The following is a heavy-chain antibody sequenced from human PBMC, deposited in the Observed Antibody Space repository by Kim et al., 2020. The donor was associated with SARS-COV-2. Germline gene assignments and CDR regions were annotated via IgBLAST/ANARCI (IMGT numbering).Heavy chain of an antibody. CDR3: ARSYSSSWYEYFPH. V-gene: IGHV4-59*08. CDR1: GGSITSYY. D-gene: IGHD6-13*01. CDR2: IYYTGTT. Sequence: SQTLSLTCTVSGGSITSYYWSWIRQPPGKGLEWIGYIYYTGTTNYNPSLRSRVTISVDTSKNQFSLKLTSVTAADTAVYYCARSYSSSWYEYFPHWGQGALVTVSS. J-gene: IGHJ1*01.